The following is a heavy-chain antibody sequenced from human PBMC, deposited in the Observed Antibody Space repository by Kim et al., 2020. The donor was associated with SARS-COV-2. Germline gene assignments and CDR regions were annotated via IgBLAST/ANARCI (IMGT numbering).Heavy chain of an antibody. CDR3: ARACGLISTGLYGAFDI. CDR2: INPSGGST. V-gene: IGHV1-46*01. D-gene: IGHD2-2*01. Sequence: ASVKVSCKASGYTFTSYYMHWVRQAPGQGLEWMGIINPSGGSTSYAQKFQGRVTMTRDTSTSTVYMELSSLRSEDTAVYYCARACGLISTGLYGAFDIWGQGTMVTVSS. CDR1: GYTFTSYY. J-gene: IGHJ3*02.